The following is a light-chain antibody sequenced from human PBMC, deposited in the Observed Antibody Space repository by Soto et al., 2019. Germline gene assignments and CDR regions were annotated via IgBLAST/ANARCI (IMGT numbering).Light chain of an antibody. CDR3: HQYDSSPLT. CDR1: QSVSSSY. V-gene: IGKV3-20*01. Sequence: EIVLTQSAGTLSLFPGERATLSCRASQSVSSSYLAWYQQKPGQAPRLLIYGASSRATGIPDRFSGSRSGTDFTLTISRLEPEDFAVYYCHQYDSSPLTFGGGTKVEIK. CDR2: GAS. J-gene: IGKJ4*01.